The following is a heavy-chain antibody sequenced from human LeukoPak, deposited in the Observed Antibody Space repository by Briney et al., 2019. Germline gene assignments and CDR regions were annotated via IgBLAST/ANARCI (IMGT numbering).Heavy chain of an antibody. CDR1: GFSFSSYN. CDR3: ARPQILDV. CDR2: ITTSSTYT. V-gene: IGHV3-21*01. J-gene: IGHJ6*04. Sequence: GGSLRLSCAASGFSFSSYNMNWVRQAPGKGLEWVSSITTSSTYTFYADSVKGRFTISRDNAKNSLYLQMNSLRAEDTAVYYCARPQILDVWGKGTTVTVSS.